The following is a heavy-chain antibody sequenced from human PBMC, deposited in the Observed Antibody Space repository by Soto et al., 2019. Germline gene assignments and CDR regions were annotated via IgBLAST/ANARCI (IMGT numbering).Heavy chain of an antibody. CDR1: GGTFSSYA. D-gene: IGHD3-3*01. Sequence: QVQLVQSGAEVKKPGSSVKVSCKASGGTFSSYAISWVRQAPGQGLEWMGGIIPIFGAANYAQKFQGRVTITAAESTSTAYMELSSLRSEATAVYYCARYYDFWSCSSGWFDPWGQGTLVTVSS. J-gene: IGHJ5*02. V-gene: IGHV1-69*01. CDR3: ARYYDFWSCSSGWFDP. CDR2: IIPIFGAA.